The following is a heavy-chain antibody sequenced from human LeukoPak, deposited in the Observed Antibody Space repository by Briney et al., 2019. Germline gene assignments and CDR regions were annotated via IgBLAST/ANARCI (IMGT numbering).Heavy chain of an antibody. CDR1: GGTFSSYA. D-gene: IGHD3-10*01. Sequence: ASVKVSCKASGGTFSSYAISWVRQAPGQGLEWMGGIMPIFGTANYAQKFQGRVTITADESTSTAYMELSSLRSEDTAVYYCARDNGYYGSGSYSFDYWGQGTLVTVSS. V-gene: IGHV1-69*01. CDR3: ARDNGYYGSGSYSFDY. CDR2: IMPIFGTA. J-gene: IGHJ4*02.